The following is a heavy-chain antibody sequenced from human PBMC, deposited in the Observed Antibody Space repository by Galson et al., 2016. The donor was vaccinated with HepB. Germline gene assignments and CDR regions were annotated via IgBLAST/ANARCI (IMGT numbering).Heavy chain of an antibody. V-gene: IGHV1-18*01. CDR2: ISTYSGDT. D-gene: IGHD1-26*01. Sequence: SVKVSCKASGYTFNNYGVNWVRQAPGQGLEWMGWISTYSGDTYYAQNLQGRVTMTTDTSTSTAYMELRSLRSDDTAMCYGAREQGVGYAMDVWGQGTTVTVSS. J-gene: IGHJ6*02. CDR1: GYTFNNYG. CDR3: AREQGVGYAMDV.